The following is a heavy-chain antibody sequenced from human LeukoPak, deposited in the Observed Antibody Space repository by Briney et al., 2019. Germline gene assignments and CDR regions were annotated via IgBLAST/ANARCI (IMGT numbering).Heavy chain of an antibody. CDR3: AKDRGVDYGDLTDAFDI. J-gene: IGHJ3*02. V-gene: IGHV3-30*18. CDR1: GFTFSSYG. Sequence: GRSLRLSCAASGFTFSSYGILWVRQAPGKGLEWVAVISYDGSNKYYADSVKGRFTISRDNSKNTLYLQMNSLRAEDTAVYYCAKDRGVDYGDLTDAFDIWGQGTMVTVSS. D-gene: IGHD4-17*01. CDR2: ISYDGSNK.